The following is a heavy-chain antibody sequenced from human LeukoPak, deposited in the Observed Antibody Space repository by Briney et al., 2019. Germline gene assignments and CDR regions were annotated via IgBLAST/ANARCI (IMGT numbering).Heavy chain of an antibody. D-gene: IGHD6-19*01. Sequence: ASVKVSCKASGYTYTSYGIHWVRQAPGQGLEWLGWISGYNGNTNYAQKFQGRVTMTRDMSTSTVYMELSSLRSEDTAVYYCARDVGYSSGWTGPFDYWGQGTLVTVSS. CDR3: ARDVGYSSGWTGPFDY. CDR1: GYTYTSYG. J-gene: IGHJ4*02. V-gene: IGHV1-18*01. CDR2: ISGYNGNT.